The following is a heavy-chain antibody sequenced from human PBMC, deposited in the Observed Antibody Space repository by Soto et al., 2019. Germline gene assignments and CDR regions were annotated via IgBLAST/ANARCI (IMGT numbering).Heavy chain of an antibody. Sequence: ASVKVSCKASGYTFTSYDINWVRQATGQGLEWMGWMSPNSGNTGYAQKFQGRVTMTRNTSISTAYMELSSLRSEDTAVYYCARGGLWSGSYNYYYYYYMDVWGKGTTVTVSS. CDR3: ARGGLWSGSYNYYYYYYMDV. CDR2: MSPNSGNT. CDR1: GYTFTSYD. V-gene: IGHV1-8*01. J-gene: IGHJ6*03. D-gene: IGHD3-10*01.